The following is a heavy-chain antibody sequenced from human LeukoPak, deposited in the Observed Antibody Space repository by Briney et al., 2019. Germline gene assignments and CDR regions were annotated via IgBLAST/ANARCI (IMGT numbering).Heavy chain of an antibody. V-gene: IGHV1-2*06. J-gene: IGHJ4*02. CDR2: INPNSGGT. CDR1: GYTFTGYY. D-gene: IGHD3-22*01. CDR3: ARVYYDSSGYDY. Sequence: ASVKVSCKASGYTFTGYYMHWVRQAPGQGLEWMGRINPNSGGTNYVQKLQGRVTMTTDTSTSTAYMELRSLRSDDTAVYYCARVYYDSSGYDYWGQGTLVTVSS.